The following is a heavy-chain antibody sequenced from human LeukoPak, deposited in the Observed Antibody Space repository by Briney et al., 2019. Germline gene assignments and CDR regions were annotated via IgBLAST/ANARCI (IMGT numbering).Heavy chain of an antibody. CDR1: GGSFSTYY. J-gene: IGHJ1*01. Sequence: SETLSLTCAVYGGSFSTYYWSWFRQPPGKGLEWIGEINHGGSTNYNPSLKSRVTISGDTSKNQFSLKLSSVTAADTAVYYCAFSSDYQQHWGQGTLVTVPS. CDR3: AFSSDYQQH. V-gene: IGHV4-34*01. CDR2: INHGGST. D-gene: IGHD3-22*01.